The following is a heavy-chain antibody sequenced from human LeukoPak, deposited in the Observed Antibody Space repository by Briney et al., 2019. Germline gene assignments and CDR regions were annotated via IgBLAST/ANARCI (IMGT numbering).Heavy chain of an antibody. V-gene: IGHV3-9*01. J-gene: IGHJ4*02. D-gene: IGHD4-17*01. CDR3: AKAHDYGHHGPRGLYYFDY. CDR2: ISWNSGSI. Sequence: PGGSLRLSCAASGFTFDDYAMHWVRQAPGKGLEWVSGISWNSGSIGYADSVKGRFTISRDNAKNSLYLQMNSLRAEDTALYYCAKAHDYGHHGPRGLYYFDYWGQGTLVTVSS. CDR1: GFTFDDYA.